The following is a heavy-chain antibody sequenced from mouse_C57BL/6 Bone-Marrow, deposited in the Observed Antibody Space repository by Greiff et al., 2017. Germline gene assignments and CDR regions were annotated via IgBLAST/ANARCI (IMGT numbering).Heavy chain of an antibody. CDR2: IDPEDGET. Sequence: EVQGVESGAELVKPGASVKLSCTASGFNIKDYYIHWVKQRTEQGLEWIGRIDPEDGETKYAPKFQDKATITADTSSNTAYLQLSSLTSEDTAVYYCTRSLIYYGTNYWGQGTLVTVSA. CDR1: GFNIKDYY. CDR3: TRSLIYYGTNY. V-gene: IGHV14-2*01. J-gene: IGHJ3*01. D-gene: IGHD1-1*01.